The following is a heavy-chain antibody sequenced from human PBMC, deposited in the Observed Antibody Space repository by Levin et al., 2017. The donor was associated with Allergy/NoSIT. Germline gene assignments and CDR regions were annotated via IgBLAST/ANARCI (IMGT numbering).Heavy chain of an antibody. J-gene: IGHJ3*02. CDR3: ARESIQLWRTSGAFDI. CDR2: ISYDGSNK. CDR1: GFTFSSYA. V-gene: IGHV3-30*04. D-gene: IGHD5-18*01. Sequence: GESLKISCAASGFTFSSYAMHWVRQAPGKGLEWVAVISYDGSNKYYADSVKGRFTISRDNSKNTLYLQMNSLRAEDTAVYYCARESIQLWRTSGAFDIWGQGTMVTVSS.